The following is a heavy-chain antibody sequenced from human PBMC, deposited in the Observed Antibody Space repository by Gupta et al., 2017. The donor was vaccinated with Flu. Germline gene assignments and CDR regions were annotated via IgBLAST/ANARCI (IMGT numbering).Heavy chain of an antibody. V-gene: IGHV1-46*01. CDR2: INPSGGRA. J-gene: IGHJ4*02. Sequence: QVQLVQSGAEVKKPGASVKVSCKASGYTFTSYYMHWVRQAPGQGLEWMGIINPSGGRARYAQKGQGIGTMNSDTSTSKGYMDQSSMRFEDTVWYYCAKTIAAVVRRGAFDYWGQGNLVTVS. D-gene: IGHD6-13*01. CDR3: AKTIAAVVRRGAFDY. CDR1: GYTFTSYY.